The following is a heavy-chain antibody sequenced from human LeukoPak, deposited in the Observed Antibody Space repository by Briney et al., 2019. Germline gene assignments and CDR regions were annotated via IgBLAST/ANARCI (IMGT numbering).Heavy chain of an antibody. CDR2: ISYDGSNK. D-gene: IGHD6-19*01. Sequence: PGGSLRLSCAASGFTFSSYAMHWVRQAPGKGLEWVAVISYDGSNKYYADSVKGRFTISRDNSKNTLYLQMNSLRAEDTAVYYCARISGWYYWGQGTLVTVSS. CDR3: ARISGWYY. CDR1: GFTFSSYA. J-gene: IGHJ4*02. V-gene: IGHV3-30-3*01.